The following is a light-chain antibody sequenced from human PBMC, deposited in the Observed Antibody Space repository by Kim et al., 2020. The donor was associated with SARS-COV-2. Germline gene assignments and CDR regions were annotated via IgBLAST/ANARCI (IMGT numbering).Light chain of an antibody. CDR2: YDS. CDR3: QVWDSNSDHPV. V-gene: IGLV3-21*04. CDR1: DIGSKS. Sequence: SYELTQPPSVSVAPGQTATITCGGDDIGSKSVHWHQQRPGRAPLLVMYYDSDRPSGIPERFSGSNSGNTATLSISMVEAGDEADYYCQVWDSNSDHPVFG. J-gene: IGLJ1*01.